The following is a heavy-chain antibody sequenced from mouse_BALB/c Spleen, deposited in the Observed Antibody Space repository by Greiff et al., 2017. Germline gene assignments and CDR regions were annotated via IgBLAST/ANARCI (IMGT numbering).Heavy chain of an antibody. CDR2: ISSGGSYT. CDR1: GFTFSSYA. J-gene: IGHJ4*01. V-gene: IGHV5-9-3*01. Sequence: EVHLVESGGGLVKPGGSLKLSCAASGFTFSSYAMSWVRQTPEKRLEWVATISSGGSYTYYPDSVKGRFTISRDNAKNTLYLQMSSLRSEDTAMYYCARLPYYYGSRAYAMDYWGQGTSVTVSS. CDR3: ARLPYYYGSRAYAMDY. D-gene: IGHD1-1*01.